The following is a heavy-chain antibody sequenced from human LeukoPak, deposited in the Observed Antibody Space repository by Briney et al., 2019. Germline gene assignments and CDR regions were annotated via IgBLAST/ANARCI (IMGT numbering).Heavy chain of an antibody. CDR2: IYYSGST. V-gene: IGHV4-59*01. Sequence: PSETLSLTCTVSGGSISSYYWSWIRQPPGKGLEWIGYIYYSGSTNYNPSLKSRVTISVDTSKNQFSLKLSSVTAADTAVYYCARAPKYYDSSGYQGPFDYWGQGTLVTVSS. J-gene: IGHJ4*02. CDR1: GGSISSYY. CDR3: ARAPKYYDSSGYQGPFDY. D-gene: IGHD3-22*01.